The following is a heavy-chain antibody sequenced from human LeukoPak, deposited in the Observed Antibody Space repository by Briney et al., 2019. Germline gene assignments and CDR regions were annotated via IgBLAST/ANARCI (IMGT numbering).Heavy chain of an antibody. Sequence: ASVKVSCKASGGTFSSYAISWVRQAPGQGLEWMGGIIPIFGTANYAQKFQGRVTITADKSTSTAYVELSSLRSEDTAVYYCARGMGTEYCSSTSCYWLAFDIWGQGTMVTVSS. J-gene: IGHJ3*02. CDR2: IIPIFGTA. CDR3: ARGMGTEYCSSTSCYWLAFDI. V-gene: IGHV1-69*06. CDR1: GGTFSSYA. D-gene: IGHD2-2*01.